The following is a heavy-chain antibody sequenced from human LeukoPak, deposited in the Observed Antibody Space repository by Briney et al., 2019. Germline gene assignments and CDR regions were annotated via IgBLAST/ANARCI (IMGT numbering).Heavy chain of an antibody. CDR1: GFIFRNYW. V-gene: IGHV3-7*01. D-gene: IGHD5-18*01. J-gene: IGHJ5*02. CDR3: ARDSRIPPVGFDP. CDR2: IDQSGSEI. Sequence: GGSLRLSCTASGFIFRNYWTTWVRQSPGQGLEWVANIDQSGSEIHYVDSVRGRFTISRDDAKNSVYLQMNNLRVEDTAIYYCARDSRIPPVGFDPWGQGTLVTVSS.